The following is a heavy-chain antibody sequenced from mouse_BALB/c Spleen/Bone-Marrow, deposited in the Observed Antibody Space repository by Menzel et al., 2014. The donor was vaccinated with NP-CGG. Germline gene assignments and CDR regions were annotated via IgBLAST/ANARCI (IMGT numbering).Heavy chain of an antibody. Sequence: QVQLQQPGAELVRPGSSVKISCKASGYAFSTYWMNWVKQRPEQGLEWIGQIYPGNGNADYNGKFKDKATLTADKSSRTAYMHLSSLTSEDSAVYFCSRGGNYGTYWGQGTLVTVSA. V-gene: IGHV1-80*01. D-gene: IGHD2-1*01. CDR2: IYPGNGNA. CDR1: GYAFSTYW. CDR3: SRGGNYGTY. J-gene: IGHJ3*01.